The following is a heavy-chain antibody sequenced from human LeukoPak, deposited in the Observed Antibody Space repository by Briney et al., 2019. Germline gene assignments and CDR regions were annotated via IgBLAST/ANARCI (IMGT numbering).Heavy chain of an antibody. J-gene: IGHJ5*02. CDR3: ARGRRGGLVKMVRGVLNWFDP. CDR2: INPNSGNT. V-gene: IGHV1-8*02. D-gene: IGHD3-10*01. CDR1: GYTFTGYY. Sequence: VASVKVSCKASGYTFTGYYMHWVRQAPGQGLEWMGWINPNSGNTGYAQKFQGRVTMTRNTSISTAYMELSSLRSEDTAVYYCARGRRGGLVKMVRGVLNWFDPWGQGTLVTVSS.